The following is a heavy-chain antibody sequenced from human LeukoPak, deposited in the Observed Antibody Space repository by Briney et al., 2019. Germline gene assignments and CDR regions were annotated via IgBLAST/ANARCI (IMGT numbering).Heavy chain of an antibody. CDR3: ATTSHESRITGTTGGWFDP. Sequence: SETLSLTCAVYGGSFSGYYWSWIRQPPGKGLEWLGEINHSGSTNYNPSLKSRVTISVDTSKNQFSLKLSSVTAADTAVYYCATTSHESRITGTTGGWFDPWGQGTLVTVSS. J-gene: IGHJ5*02. V-gene: IGHV4-34*01. CDR2: INHSGST. CDR1: GGSFSGYY. D-gene: IGHD1-7*01.